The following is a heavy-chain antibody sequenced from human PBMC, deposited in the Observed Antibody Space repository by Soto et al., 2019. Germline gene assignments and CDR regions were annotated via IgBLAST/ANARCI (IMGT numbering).Heavy chain of an antibody. J-gene: IGHJ6*03. V-gene: IGHV3-74*01. CDR3: ARDGYNWNVGGYHMDV. CDR2: VHSDGSST. CDR1: GFTFSSYW. D-gene: IGHD1-1*01. Sequence: EVQLVESGGGLVQTGGSLRLSCAASGFTFSSYWMHWVRQAPGKGLVWVSHVHSDGSSTSYADSVKGRFTISRDNAKNTLYLQMNSLRAEDTAVYYCARDGYNWNVGGYHMDVWAKGPRSPSP.